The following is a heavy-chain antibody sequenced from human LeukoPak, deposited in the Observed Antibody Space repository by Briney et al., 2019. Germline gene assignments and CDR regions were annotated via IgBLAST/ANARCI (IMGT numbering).Heavy chain of an antibody. CDR1: GGSISNYY. Sequence: TPSETLSLTCTVSGGSISNYYWNWIRQPPGKGLEWVGHMSYTGITNYNPSLRSRVTVLIDTSKNQVSLKLNSLTAADTAVYYCARGFDGPNAFDIWGQGTMVSVSS. CDR3: ARGFDGPNAFDI. J-gene: IGHJ3*02. D-gene: IGHD3-9*01. V-gene: IGHV4-59*01. CDR2: MSYTGIT.